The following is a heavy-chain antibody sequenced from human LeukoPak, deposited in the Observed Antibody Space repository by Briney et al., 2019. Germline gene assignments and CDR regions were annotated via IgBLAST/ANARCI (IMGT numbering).Heavy chain of an antibody. J-gene: IGHJ6*04. CDR1: GFTFSSYE. CDR2: IGSSGSTI. D-gene: IGHD3-10*02. Sequence: GGSLRLSCAASGFTFSSYEMNWVRQAPGKGLEWVSYIGSSGSTIYYADSVKGRFTISRDNAKNSLYLQMNSLRAEDTAVYYCAELGITMIGGVWGKGPRSPSPQ. V-gene: IGHV3-48*03. CDR3: AELGITMIGGV.